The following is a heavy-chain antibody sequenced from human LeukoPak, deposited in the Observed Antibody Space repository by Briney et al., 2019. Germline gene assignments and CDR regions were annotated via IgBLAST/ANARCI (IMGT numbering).Heavy chain of an antibody. Sequence: DSVKVSCKASGYTFTGYYMHWVRQAPGQGLEWMGWINYNSGATNNAQKFQGRVTMTRDTSISTAYMELSRLRSDDTAVYYCARDGTAGVDYWGQGTLVTVSS. CDR3: ARDGTAGVDY. J-gene: IGHJ4*02. CDR2: INYNSGAT. V-gene: IGHV1-2*02. CDR1: GYTFTGYY. D-gene: IGHD1/OR15-1a*01.